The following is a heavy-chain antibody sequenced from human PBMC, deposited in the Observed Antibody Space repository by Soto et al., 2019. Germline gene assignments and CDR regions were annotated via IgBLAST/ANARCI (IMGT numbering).Heavy chain of an antibody. J-gene: IGHJ6*04. CDR2: IDPSDSYT. CDR1: GYSFTSYW. D-gene: IGHD3-16*01. V-gene: IGHV5-10-1*01. Sequence: PGESLKISCKGSGYSFTSYWISWVRQMPGKGLEWMGRIDPSDSYTNYSPSFQGHVTISADKSISTAYLQWSSLKASDTAMDYCAPGAAPGENNFNGWAVGGKGTRVTVSS. CDR3: APGAAPGENNFNGWAV.